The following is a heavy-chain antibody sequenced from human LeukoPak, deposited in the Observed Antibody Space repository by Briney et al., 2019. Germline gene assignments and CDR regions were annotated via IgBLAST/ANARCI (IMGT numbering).Heavy chain of an antibody. CDR1: GDSLTSDF. D-gene: IGHD5-24*01. Sequence: PSETLSLTCNVSGDSLTSDFWSWIRQTPGKGLEWIGYVIHSGTTNYSPSLKSRVTISLDTSKKQFYLRLAYVTAADTALYYCARRMATVTDSFDIWGRGTMVSVSS. CDR3: ARRMATVTDSFDI. CDR2: VIHSGTT. J-gene: IGHJ3*02. V-gene: IGHV4-59*08.